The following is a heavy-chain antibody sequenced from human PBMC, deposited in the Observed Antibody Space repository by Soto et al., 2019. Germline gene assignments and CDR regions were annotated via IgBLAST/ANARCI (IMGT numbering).Heavy chain of an antibody. V-gene: IGHV3-48*01. CDR1: GFTFRNYN. Sequence: GGSLRLSCVASGFTFRNYNMNWVRQAPGKGLEWVSHIRVGGATIYYAESVKGRFTITRDNAENSLYLQMNSLGAEDTALYYCVRDQLYDYDIFGRPLNGFDIWGQGTMVTVSS. CDR2: IRVGGATI. D-gene: IGHD3-22*01. CDR3: VRDQLYDYDIFGRPLNGFDI. J-gene: IGHJ3*02.